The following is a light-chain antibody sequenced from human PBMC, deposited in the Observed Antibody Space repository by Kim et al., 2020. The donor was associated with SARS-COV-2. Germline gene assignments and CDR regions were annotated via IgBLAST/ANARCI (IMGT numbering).Light chain of an antibody. CDR3: QVWDRSSAHVV. J-gene: IGLJ3*02. CDR2: YDS. V-gene: IGLV3-21*04. CDR1: NIGSNS. Sequence: SYELTQPPSVSGAPGKTATITCGGNNIGSNSVHWYQQRPGQAPVVVIYYDSDRPSGIPERFSGSNSGNTATLTISRVEAGDEADYYCQVWDRSSAHVVFG.